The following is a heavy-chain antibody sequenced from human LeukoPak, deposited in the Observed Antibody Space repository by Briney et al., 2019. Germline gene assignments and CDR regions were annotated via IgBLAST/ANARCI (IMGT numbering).Heavy chain of an antibody. J-gene: IGHJ5*02. CDR1: GYTFTSYG. CDR3: ARAYGSGLNWFDP. Sequence: GASVKVSCKASGYTFTSYGISWVRQAPGQGLEWMGWINTYNGNTNYAQKLQGRVTMTTDTSTNTAYMELRSLRSDDTAVYYYARAYGSGLNWFDPWGQGTLVTVSS. V-gene: IGHV1-18*01. D-gene: IGHD3-10*01. CDR2: INTYNGNT.